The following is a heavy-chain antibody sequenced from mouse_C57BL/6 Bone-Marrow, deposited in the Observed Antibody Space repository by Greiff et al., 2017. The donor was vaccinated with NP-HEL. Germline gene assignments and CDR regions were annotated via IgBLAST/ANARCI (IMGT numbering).Heavy chain of an antibody. J-gene: IGHJ3*01. CDR1: GFTFSSYG. CDR2: ISSGGSYT. V-gene: IGHV5-6*01. Sequence: EVQLVESGGDLVKPGGSLKLSCAASGFTFSSYGMSWVRQTPDKRLEWVATISSGGSYTYYPDSVKGRFTISRDTAKNTLYLQMSSLKTEDTAMYYCARPDYYDGSIWVAYWCQGTLVTVS. D-gene: IGHD1-1*01. CDR3: ARPDYYDGSIWVAY.